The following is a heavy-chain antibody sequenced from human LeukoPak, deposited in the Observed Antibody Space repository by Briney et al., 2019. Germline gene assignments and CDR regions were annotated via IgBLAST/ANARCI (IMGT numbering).Heavy chain of an antibody. V-gene: IGHV1-69*05. CDR1: GYTFTGYY. CDR2: IIPIFGTA. Sequence: ASVKVSCKASGYTFTGYYMHWVRQAPGQGLEWMGGIIPIFGTANYAQKFQGRVTITTDESTSTAYMELSSLRSEDTAVYYCRTTVGATDYYFDYWGQGTLVTVSS. J-gene: IGHJ4*02. D-gene: IGHD1-26*01. CDR3: RTTVGATDYYFDY.